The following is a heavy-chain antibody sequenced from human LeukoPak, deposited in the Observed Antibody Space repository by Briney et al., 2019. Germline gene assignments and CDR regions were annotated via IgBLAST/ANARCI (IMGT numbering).Heavy chain of an antibody. Sequence: SETLSLTCTVSGGSISGYYWSWIRIRQPAGKGLEWIVRIHSSGNTNYNPSLKGRFTMSVDTSKNQFSLSLTSVTAADTAVYYCARTTAHWYFDLWGRGTLVSVSS. J-gene: IGHJ2*01. CDR3: ARTTAHWYFDL. V-gene: IGHV4-4*07. CDR2: IHSSGNT. D-gene: IGHD2-21*02. CDR1: GGSISGYY.